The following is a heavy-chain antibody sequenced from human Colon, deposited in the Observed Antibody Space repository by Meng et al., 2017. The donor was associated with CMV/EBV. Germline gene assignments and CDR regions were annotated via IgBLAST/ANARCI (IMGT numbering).Heavy chain of an antibody. CDR2: IDYSGST. J-gene: IGHJ4*02. CDR3: MNRAYSQGQDF. D-gene: IGHD1-14*01. CDR1: GGSISTSSYF. Sequence: GSLRLSCPVSGGSISTSSYFWGWIRQPPGKGLEWIATIDYSGSTDYNPSLQRRVTMSVDTSKNQFSLNVTSVTAADTAVYYCMNRAYSQGQDFWGQGMLVTVSS. V-gene: IGHV4-39*07.